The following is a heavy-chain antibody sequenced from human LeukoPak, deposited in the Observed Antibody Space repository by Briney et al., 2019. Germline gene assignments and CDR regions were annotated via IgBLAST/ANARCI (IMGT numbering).Heavy chain of an antibody. CDR3: ARVQYGDPPYFDY. D-gene: IGHD4-17*01. V-gene: IGHV4-34*01. CDR1: GGSFSGYY. J-gene: IGHJ4*02. CDR2: INHSGST. Sequence: SETLSLTCAVYGGSFSGYYWSWIRQPPGKGLEWIGEINHSGSTNYNPSLKSRVTISVDTSKNQFSLKLSSVTAADTAVYYCARVQYGDPPYFDYWGQGTLVTVSS.